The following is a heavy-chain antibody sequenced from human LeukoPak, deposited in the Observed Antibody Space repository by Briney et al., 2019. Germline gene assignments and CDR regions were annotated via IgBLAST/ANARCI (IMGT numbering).Heavy chain of an antibody. V-gene: IGHV4-39*01. D-gene: IGHD3-9*01. J-gene: IGHJ4*02. CDR2: IYYSGST. CDR1: GGSISSSSYY. Sequence: SETLSLTCTVSGGSISSSSYYWGWIRQPPGKGLEWIGSIYYSGSTYYNPSLKSRVTISVDTSKNQFSLKLSSVTAADTAVYYCARYDILTGYSDYWGQGTLVTVSS. CDR3: ARYDILTGYSDY.